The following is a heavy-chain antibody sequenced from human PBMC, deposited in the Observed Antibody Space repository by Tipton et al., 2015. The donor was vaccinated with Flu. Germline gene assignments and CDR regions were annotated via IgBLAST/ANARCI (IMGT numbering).Heavy chain of an antibody. D-gene: IGHD5-18*01. CDR3: ARGSGYNYGYFNY. CDR2: FYSRGST. J-gene: IGHJ4*01. V-gene: IGHV4-61*02. Sequence: LRLSCTVSGDSISSGSYLWAWIRQPAGKGLEWIGRFYSRGSTNYNPSLKSRVTISADTSKSQFSLKLSSVTAADTAVYYCARGSGYNYGYFNYWGQGTLVTVSS. CDR1: GDSISSGSYL.